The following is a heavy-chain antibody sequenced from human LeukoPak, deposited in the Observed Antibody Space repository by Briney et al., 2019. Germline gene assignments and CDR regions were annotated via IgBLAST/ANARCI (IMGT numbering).Heavy chain of an antibody. CDR1: GFTVSSNY. CDR3: AKAEPTMVRGVPAMVDY. CDR2: IYSGGST. Sequence: PGGSLRLSCAASGFTVSSNYMSWVRQAPGKGLEWVSVIYSGGSTYYADSVKGRFTISRDNSKNTLYLQMNSLRAEDTAVYYCAKAEPTMVRGVPAMVDYWGQGTLVTVSS. J-gene: IGHJ4*02. D-gene: IGHD3-10*01. V-gene: IGHV3-53*05.